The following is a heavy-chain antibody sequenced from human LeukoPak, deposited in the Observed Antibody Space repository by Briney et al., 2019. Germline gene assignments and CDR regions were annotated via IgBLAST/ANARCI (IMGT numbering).Heavy chain of an antibody. CDR2: IIPIFGIA. V-gene: IGHV1-69*04. CDR3: ARDRGGNPL. Sequence: GAPVKVSCKASGGTFSSYAISWVRQAPGQGLEWMGRIIPIFGIANYAQKFQGRVTITADKSTSTAYMELSSLRSEDTAVYYCARDRGGNPLWGQGTLVTVSS. J-gene: IGHJ4*02. D-gene: IGHD4-23*01. CDR1: GGTFSSYA.